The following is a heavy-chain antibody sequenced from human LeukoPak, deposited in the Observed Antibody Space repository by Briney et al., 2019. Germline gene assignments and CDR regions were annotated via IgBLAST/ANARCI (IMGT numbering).Heavy chain of an antibody. J-gene: IGHJ4*02. Sequence: GGSLRLSCAVSGFRFNRFSMSWVRQTPGKGLEWVANIKQDGSQKEYADSVKGRFAISRDNANNFLDLQMNSLRAEDTGVYYCASVDFDNNAHYHYYYLSNWGQGTRVTVSS. CDR2: IKQDGSQK. CDR3: ASVDFDNNAHYHYYYLSN. CDR1: GFRFNRFS. V-gene: IGHV3-7*01. D-gene: IGHD2/OR15-2a*01.